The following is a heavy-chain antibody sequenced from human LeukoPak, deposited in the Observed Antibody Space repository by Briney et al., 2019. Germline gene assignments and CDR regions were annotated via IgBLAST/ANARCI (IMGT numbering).Heavy chain of an antibody. Sequence: PSETLSLTCTVSGGSMTGYYWSWIRQSPGEGLEWIAYVYYSGNTNYNPSLKSRVTVSLDTSKSQFSLNVSPVTAADTAVYYCARDSGDVNGGWFDPWGQGTLVIVSS. D-gene: IGHD4-17*01. J-gene: IGHJ5*02. V-gene: IGHV4-59*01. CDR1: GGSMTGYY. CDR3: ARDSGDVNGGWFDP. CDR2: VYYSGNT.